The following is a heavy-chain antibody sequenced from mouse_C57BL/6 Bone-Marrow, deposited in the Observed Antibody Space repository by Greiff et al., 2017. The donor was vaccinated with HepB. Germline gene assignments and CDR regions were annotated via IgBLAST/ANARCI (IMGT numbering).Heavy chain of an antibody. CDR1: GFTFSDYG. CDR3: ARQGGYYVRYAMDY. J-gene: IGHJ4*01. Sequence: EVHLVESGGGLVQPGGSLKLSCAASGFTFSDYGLAWVRQAPRKGPEWVAFISNLAYSIYYADTVTGRFTISRENAKNTLYLEMSSLRSEDTAMYYCARQGGYYVRYAMDYWGQGTSVTVSS. CDR2: ISNLAYSI. V-gene: IGHV5-15*01. D-gene: IGHD2-3*01.